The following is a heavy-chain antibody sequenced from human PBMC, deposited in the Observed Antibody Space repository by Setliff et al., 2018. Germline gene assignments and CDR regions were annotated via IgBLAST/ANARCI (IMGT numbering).Heavy chain of an antibody. V-gene: IGHV1-18*01. CDR3: ARSQWLVRIDY. CDR2: ISVYNGKT. J-gene: IGHJ4*02. CDR1: GYTFTSYG. Sequence: ASVKVSCKASGYTFTSYGFSWVRQAPGQGLEWMGWISVYNGKTKYAQKFQGRVTMTTDTSTRTAYMEVTSLRSDDTAVYYCARSQWLVRIDYWGQGTLVTSPQ. D-gene: IGHD6-19*01.